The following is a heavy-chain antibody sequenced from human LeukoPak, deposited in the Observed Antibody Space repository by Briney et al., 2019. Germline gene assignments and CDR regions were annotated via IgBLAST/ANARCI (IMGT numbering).Heavy chain of an antibody. CDR1: GDSISGYY. CDR2: IHYTGST. D-gene: IGHD4-17*01. CDR3: AGTTVVTPVYYFDY. Sequence: SETLSLICTVSGDSISGYYWNWIRQPPGKGLEWIAYIHYTGSTKYNPSLKSRVTISVETSKNQFSLTLSSVTAADTAVYYCAGTTVVTPVYYFDYWGQGTLVTVSS. J-gene: IGHJ4*02. V-gene: IGHV4-59*01.